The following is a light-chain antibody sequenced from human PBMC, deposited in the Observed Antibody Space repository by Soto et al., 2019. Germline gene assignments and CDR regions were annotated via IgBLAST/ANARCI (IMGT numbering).Light chain of an antibody. Sequence: DIQMTQSPSSLSASAGDRVTITCRASQGISNYLAWYQQKPGKVPKLLIYAASTLQSGVPSRFSGSGSGTDFTFNISSLQPEDVATYYCQKYNSAPCTFGQGTKVEIK. V-gene: IGKV1-27*01. CDR3: QKYNSAPCT. J-gene: IGKJ1*01. CDR2: AAS. CDR1: QGISNY.